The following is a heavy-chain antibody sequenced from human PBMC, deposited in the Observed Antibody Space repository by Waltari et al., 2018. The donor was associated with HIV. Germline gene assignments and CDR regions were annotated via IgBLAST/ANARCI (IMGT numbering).Heavy chain of an antibody. CDR3: AHSKNEKDIVVVPAGDAFDI. CDR2: IYWDDYK. D-gene: IGHD2-2*01. V-gene: IGHV2-5*02. CDR1: GFSLSTSGVG. Sequence: QITLKESGPTLVKPTQTLTLTCTFSGFSLSTSGVGVGWIRQPPGKALEWLALIYWDDYKRDSPSLKSRLTITKDTSKNQVVLTMTNMDPVDTATYYCAHSKNEKDIVVVPAGDAFDIWGQGTMVTVSS. J-gene: IGHJ3*02.